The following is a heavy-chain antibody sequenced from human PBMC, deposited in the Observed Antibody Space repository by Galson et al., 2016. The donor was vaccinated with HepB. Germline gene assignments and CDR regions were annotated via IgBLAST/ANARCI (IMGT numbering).Heavy chain of an antibody. CDR2: IWYDGSNK. D-gene: IGHD1-26*01. CDR3: AKGGELRGVYYYYGMDV. CDR1: GFTFSSYG. J-gene: IGHJ6*02. Sequence: LRLSCAASGFTFSSYGMHWGRQAPGKGLEWVAVIWYDGSNKYYADSVKGRFTISRDNSKNTLYMQMNSLRAEDTAVDYCAKGGELRGVYYYYGMDVWGQGSTVTCSS. V-gene: IGHV3-33*03.